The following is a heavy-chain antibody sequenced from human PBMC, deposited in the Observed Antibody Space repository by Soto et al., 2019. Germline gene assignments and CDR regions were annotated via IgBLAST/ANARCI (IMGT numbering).Heavy chain of an antibody. CDR3: ARADPELLFDY. J-gene: IGHJ4*02. Sequence: GGSLRLSCAASGFTFSSYSMNWVRQAPGKGLEWVSSISSSSSYIYYADSVKGRFTIPRDNAKNSLYLQMNSLGAEDTAVYYCARADPELLFDYWGQGTLVTVSS. CDR1: GFTFSSYS. CDR2: ISSSSSYI. V-gene: IGHV3-21*01. D-gene: IGHD1-1*01.